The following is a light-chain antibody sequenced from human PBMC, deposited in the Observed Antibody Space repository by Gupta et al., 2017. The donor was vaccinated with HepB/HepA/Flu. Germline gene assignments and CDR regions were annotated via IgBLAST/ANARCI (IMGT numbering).Light chain of an antibody. Sequence: EILLTHSPDFQSVTPNEKVTITCRASQSIGSSLHWYQQKPDQSPKLLIKYASQSGSGVPSRFSGSGSGTDFTLTINSLEAEDDATYYCHQRSSLPWTFGQGTKVEIK. J-gene: IGKJ1*01. CDR1: QSIGSS. CDR2: YAS. CDR3: HQRSSLPWT. V-gene: IGKV6-21*01.